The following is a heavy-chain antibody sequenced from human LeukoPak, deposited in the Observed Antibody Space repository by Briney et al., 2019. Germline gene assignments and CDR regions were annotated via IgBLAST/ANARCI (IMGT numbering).Heavy chain of an antibody. CDR2: IYYSGST. J-gene: IGHJ6*02. CDR1: GGSISSSSYY. CDR3: ARWRSIAARFYYYYGMDV. D-gene: IGHD6-6*01. Sequence: SSETLSLTSTVSGGSISSSSYYWGWIRHPPGKGLEWLGYIYYSGSTNYNPPLKSRVTISVDTSKNQFSLKPSSVNAADTAVYYCARWRSIAARFYYYYGMDVWGQGTTVTVSS. V-gene: IGHV4-61*05.